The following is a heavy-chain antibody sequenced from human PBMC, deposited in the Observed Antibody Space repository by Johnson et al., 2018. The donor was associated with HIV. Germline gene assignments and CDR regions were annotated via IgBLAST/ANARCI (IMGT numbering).Heavy chain of an antibody. CDR3: ARDFVAFGECTAFDI. V-gene: IGHV3-53*01. CDR1: GFTVSSNY. Sequence: VQLVESGGGLIQPGGSLRLSCAASGFTVSSNYMNWVHQAPGKGLEWVSVIYNGGSTYYADSAKGRFTISRDNARNSLYLQMNRLRAEDTALYYCARDFVAFGECTAFDIWGQGTRVTVSS. CDR2: IYNGGST. J-gene: IGHJ3*02. D-gene: IGHD3-10*01.